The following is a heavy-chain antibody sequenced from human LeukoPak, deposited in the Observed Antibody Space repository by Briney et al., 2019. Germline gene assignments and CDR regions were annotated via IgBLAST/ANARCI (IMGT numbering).Heavy chain of an antibody. CDR3: ARGSDSILPWPAIP. D-gene: IGHD3-3*02. CDR1: GFTFSSYA. CDR2: ISYDGSNK. Sequence: GGSLRLSCAASGFTFSSYAMHWVRQAPGKGLEWVAVISYDGSNKYYADSVKGRFTISRDNSKNTLYLQMNSLRAEDTAVYYCARGSDSILPWPAIPWGQGTTVTVSS. J-gene: IGHJ6*02. V-gene: IGHV3-30*04.